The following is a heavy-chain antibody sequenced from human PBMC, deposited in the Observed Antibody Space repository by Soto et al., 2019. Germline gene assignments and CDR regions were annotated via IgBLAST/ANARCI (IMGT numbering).Heavy chain of an antibody. D-gene: IGHD6-19*01. CDR1: GGSISSSSYF. J-gene: IGHJ4*02. CDR2: VYYSGST. Sequence: SETLSLTCTVSGGSISSSSYFWGWIRQPPGKGLEWIGNVYYSGSTYYNPSLKSRATISVDTSKNQFSLKLSSVTAADTAVYYCARLRVAGGGLLDYWGQGTLVTVSS. CDR3: ARLRVAGGGLLDY. V-gene: IGHV4-39*07.